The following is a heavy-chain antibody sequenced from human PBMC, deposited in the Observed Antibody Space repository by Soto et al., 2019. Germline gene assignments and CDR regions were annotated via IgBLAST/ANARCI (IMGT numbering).Heavy chain of an antibody. V-gene: IGHV1-69*13. CDR2: IIPIFGTA. Sequence: EASVKVSCKASGGTFSSYAISWVRQAPGQGLEWMGGIIPIFGTANYAQKFQGRVTITADESTSTAYMELSSLRSEDTAVYYCARGSYGDYHYWYFDLWGRGTLVTVSS. J-gene: IGHJ2*01. CDR3: ARGSYGDYHYWYFDL. CDR1: GGTFSSYA. D-gene: IGHD4-17*01.